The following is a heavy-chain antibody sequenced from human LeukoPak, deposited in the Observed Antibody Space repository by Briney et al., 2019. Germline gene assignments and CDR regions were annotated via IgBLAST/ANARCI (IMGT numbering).Heavy chain of an antibody. D-gene: IGHD5-18*01. CDR1: GFTFSTCA. V-gene: IGHV3-30*19. Sequence: GGSLRLSCAASGFTFSTCAMHWVRQPPGKGLEWVAVISYDGGNKYYVDSVKGRFTISRDNSKNTLYLQMNSLRAEDTAVYYCAREGSQSGYTYGNGYWGQGTLVTVSA. CDR3: AREGSQSGYTYGNGY. CDR2: ISYDGGNK. J-gene: IGHJ4*02.